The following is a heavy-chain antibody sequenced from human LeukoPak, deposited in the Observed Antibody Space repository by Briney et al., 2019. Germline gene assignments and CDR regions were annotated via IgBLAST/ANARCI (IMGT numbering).Heavy chain of an antibody. CDR1: GFTFSSYA. Sequence: PGGSLRLSCAASGFTFSSYAMHWVRQAPGKGLEWVAVISYDGSNKYYADSVKGRFTISRDNSKNTLYLQMNNLGAEDTAVYYCAKDRAALPVTTYNFDFWGQGTLVTVSS. CDR2: ISYDGSNK. CDR3: AKDRAALPVTTYNFDF. D-gene: IGHD2-2*01. V-gene: IGHV3-30-3*01. J-gene: IGHJ4*02.